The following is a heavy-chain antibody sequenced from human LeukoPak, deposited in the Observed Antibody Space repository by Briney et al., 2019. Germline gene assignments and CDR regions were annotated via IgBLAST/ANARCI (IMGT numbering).Heavy chain of an antibody. CDR2: INHSGST. Sequence: SETLSLTCAVYGGSFSGYYWSWIRQPPGKGLEWIGEINHSGSTNYNPSLKSRVTISVDTSKNQFSLKLSSVTAADTAVYYCTSRMITMVRGVIIGSGYYGMDVWGQGTTVTVSS. D-gene: IGHD3-10*01. V-gene: IGHV4-34*01. CDR3: TSRMITMVRGVIIGSGYYGMDV. CDR1: GGSFSGYY. J-gene: IGHJ6*02.